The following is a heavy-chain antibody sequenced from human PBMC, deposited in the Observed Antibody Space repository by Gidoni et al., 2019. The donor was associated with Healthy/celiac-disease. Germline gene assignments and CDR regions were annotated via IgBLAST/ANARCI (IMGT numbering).Heavy chain of an antibody. Sequence: EVQLVESGGGLVKPGGSLRLSCAASGFTFSSYSMNWVRQAPGKGLEWVSSISSSSSYIYYADSVKGRFTISRDNSKNSLYLQMNSLRAEDTAVYYCARAWAAGTRYYYYGMDVWGQGTTVTVSS. CDR2: ISSSSSYI. CDR1: GFTFSSYS. V-gene: IGHV3-21*01. J-gene: IGHJ6*02. CDR3: ARAWAAGTRYYYYGMDV. D-gene: IGHD6-13*01.